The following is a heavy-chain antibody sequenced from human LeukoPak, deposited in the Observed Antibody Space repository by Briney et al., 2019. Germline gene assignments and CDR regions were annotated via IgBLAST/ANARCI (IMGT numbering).Heavy chain of an antibody. V-gene: IGHV4-59*08. Sequence: SETLSLTCTVSGGSISSYYWSWIRQPPGKGLEWIGYIYYSGSTNYNPSLKSRVTISVDTSKNQFSLKLSSVTAADTAVYYCARTTDLRSWYFDYWGQGTLVTVSS. D-gene: IGHD6-13*01. CDR3: ARTTDLRSWYFDY. J-gene: IGHJ4*02. CDR2: IYYSGST. CDR1: GGSISSYY.